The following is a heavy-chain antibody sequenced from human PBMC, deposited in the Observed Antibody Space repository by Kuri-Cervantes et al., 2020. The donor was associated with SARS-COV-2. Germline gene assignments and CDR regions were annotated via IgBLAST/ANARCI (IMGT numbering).Heavy chain of an antibody. CDR2: IYPGDSDT. D-gene: IGHD6-6*01. J-gene: IGHJ4*02. CDR1: GYSFTSYW. CDR3: AGTYSSSSPVY. V-gene: IGHV5-51*01. Sequence: GESLKISCKGSGYSFTSYWIGWVRQMPGKGLEWMGIIYPGDSDTRYSPSFQGHVTISVDKSISTAYLQWSSLKASDTAIYYCAGTYSSSSPVYWGQGTLVTVSS.